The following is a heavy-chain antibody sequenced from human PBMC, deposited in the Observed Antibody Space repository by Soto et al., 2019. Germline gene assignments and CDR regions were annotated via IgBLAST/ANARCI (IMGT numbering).Heavy chain of an antibody. CDR2: SYYSGST. D-gene: IGHD2-21*02. J-gene: IGHJ4*02. V-gene: IGHV4-31*03. Sequence: QVQLQESGPGLVKPSQTLSLTCTVSGGSISSGGYYWSWIRQHPGKGLEWIGYSYYSGSTYYNPSLKSRVTISVDTSKNPFSLKLSSVTAADTAVYYCAMSGDLPIFDYWGQGTLVTVSS. CDR3: AMSGDLPIFDY. CDR1: GGSISSGGYY.